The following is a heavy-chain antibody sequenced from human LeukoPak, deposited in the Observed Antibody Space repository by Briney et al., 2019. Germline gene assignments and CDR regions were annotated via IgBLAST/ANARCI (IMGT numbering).Heavy chain of an antibody. CDR1: QFSFSAYS. CDR3: ATYYSPPYYYDSSGYRGDY. J-gene: IGHJ4*02. CDR2: IRYDGSNK. D-gene: IGHD3-22*01. Sequence: PGGSLRLSCAASQFSFSAYSMNWVRQAPGKGLEWVAFIRYDGSNKYYADSVKGRFTISRDNSKNTLYLQTNSLRAEDTAVYYCATYYSPPYYYDSSGYRGDYWGQGTLVTVSS. V-gene: IGHV3-30*02.